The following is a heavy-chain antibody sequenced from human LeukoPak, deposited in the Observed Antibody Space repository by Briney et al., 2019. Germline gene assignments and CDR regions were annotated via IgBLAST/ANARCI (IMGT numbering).Heavy chain of an antibody. CDR2: INHSGST. CDR3: ARGRGYYYDSSGYNDY. V-gene: IGHV4-34*01. J-gene: IGHJ4*02. CDR1: GGSFSGYY. Sequence: SETLSLTCAVYGGSFSGYYWSWIRQPPGKGLEWIGAINHSGSTNYNPSLKSRVTISVGTSKNQFSLKLSSVTAADPAVYYCARGRGYYYDSSGYNDYWGQGALVTVSS. D-gene: IGHD3-22*01.